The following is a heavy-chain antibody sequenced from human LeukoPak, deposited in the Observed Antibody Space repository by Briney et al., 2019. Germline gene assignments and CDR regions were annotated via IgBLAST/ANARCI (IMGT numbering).Heavy chain of an antibody. CDR3: ARDVSPYYDFWSGYSSWFDP. Sequence: GGSLRLSCAASGFTFSSYAMHWVRQAPGKGLEWVAVTSYHGSNKYYGDSVKGRFTISRDNSKNRLYLQMNSLRAEDTAVYYCARDVSPYYDFWSGYSSWFDPWGQGTLVTVSS. J-gene: IGHJ5*02. V-gene: IGHV3-30-3*01. CDR1: GFTFSSYA. D-gene: IGHD3-3*01. CDR2: TSYHGSNK.